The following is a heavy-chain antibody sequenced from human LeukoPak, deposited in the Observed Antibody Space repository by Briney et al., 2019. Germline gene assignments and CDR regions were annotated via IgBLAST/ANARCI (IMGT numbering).Heavy chain of an antibody. CDR3: AGEADSSSWYRNYYYYYMDV. V-gene: IGHV4-4*02. CDR1: GGSVSSSNW. Sequence: PSGTLSLTCAVSGGSVSSSNWWSWVRQPPGKGLEWIGEIYHSGSTNYNPSLQSRVTISVDKSKNQFSLKLSSVTAADTAVYYFAGEADSSSWYRNYYYYYMDVWGKGTTVTVSS. J-gene: IGHJ6*03. D-gene: IGHD6-13*01. CDR2: IYHSGST.